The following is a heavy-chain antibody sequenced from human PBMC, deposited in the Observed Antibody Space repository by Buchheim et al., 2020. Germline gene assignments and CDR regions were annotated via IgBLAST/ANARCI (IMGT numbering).Heavy chain of an antibody. Sequence: QVQLVQSGAEVKKPGASVKVSCKASGYTFTGYYMHWVRQAPGQGLEWMGWINPNSGGTNYAQKFQDWVTMTRDTSISTADMVLGSLGSDDTSVYYCAPHTGGGGEGLYFQHWGQGTL. CDR3: APHTGGGGEGLYFQH. J-gene: IGHJ1*01. CDR1: GYTFTGYY. CDR2: INPNSGGT. V-gene: IGHV1-2*04. D-gene: IGHD3-16*01.